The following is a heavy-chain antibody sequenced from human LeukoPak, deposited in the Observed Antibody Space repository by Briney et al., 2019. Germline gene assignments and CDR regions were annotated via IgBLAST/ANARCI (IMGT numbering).Heavy chain of an antibody. D-gene: IGHD6-19*01. Sequence: GGSLRLSCAGSGFAFSAYYMTWLRQAPGRGLEFISYISGSGNSIVYADSVKGRFTISRDNAKNSLYLQMNSLRDEYTAVYYCAREPRLAVYWGQGTLVTVSS. CDR1: GFAFSAYY. CDR3: AREPRLAVY. CDR2: ISGSGNSI. J-gene: IGHJ4*02. V-gene: IGHV3-11*01.